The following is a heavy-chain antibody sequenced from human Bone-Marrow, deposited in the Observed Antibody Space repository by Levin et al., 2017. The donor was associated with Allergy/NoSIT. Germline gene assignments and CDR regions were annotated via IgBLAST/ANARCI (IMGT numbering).Heavy chain of an antibody. D-gene: IGHD4-17*01. J-gene: IGHJ4*02. CDR2: VYWDEDK. CDR3: ARTPDYGEPYYFDY. Sequence: SGPTLVKPRQTLTLTCTLSGSSLSTFGLGVGWVRQPSGKALEWLAVVYWDEDKRYSPYLKSRLSITTDTSKNQVVLTMTNMDPLDTATYYCARTPDYGEPYYFDYWGQGTLVTVSA. CDR1: GSSLSTFGLG. V-gene: IGHV2-5*02.